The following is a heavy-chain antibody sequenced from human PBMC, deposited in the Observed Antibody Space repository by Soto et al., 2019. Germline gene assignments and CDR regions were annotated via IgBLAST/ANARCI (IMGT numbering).Heavy chain of an antibody. Sequence: SETLSLTCAVYGGSFSGYYWSWIRQPPGKGLEWIGEINHSGSTNYNPSLKSRVTISVDTSKNQFSLKLSSVTAADTAVYYCVRHEMITFGGVIGPWAQGTLDTVSS. V-gene: IGHV4-34*01. CDR2: INHSGST. CDR1: GGSFSGYY. CDR3: VRHEMITFGGVIGP. D-gene: IGHD3-16*01. J-gene: IGHJ5*02.